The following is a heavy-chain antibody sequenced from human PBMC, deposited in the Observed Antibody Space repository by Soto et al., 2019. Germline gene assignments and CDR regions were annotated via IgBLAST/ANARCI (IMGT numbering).Heavy chain of an antibody. CDR2: INHSGST. CDR1: GGSFSVYY. V-gene: IGHV4-34*01. D-gene: IGHD4-17*01. J-gene: IGHJ4*02. CDR3: ARWTLRAFDY. Sequence: PSETLSLTCAVYGGSFSVYYWSWIRQPPGKGLEWIGEINHSGSTNYNPSLKSRVTISVDTSKNQFSLKLSSVTAADTAVYYCARWTLRAFDYWGQGTLVTVSS.